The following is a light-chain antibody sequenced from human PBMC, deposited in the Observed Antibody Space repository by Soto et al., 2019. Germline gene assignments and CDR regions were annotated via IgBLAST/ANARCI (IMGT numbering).Light chain of an antibody. CDR2: DVT. Sequence: QSALTQRRSVSGSPGQSVTISCNGSSSDVGGSKFVSWYQQHPVKAPKLVIYDVTKRPSGVPDRFSGSKSGNTASLTISGLQADDEADYYCCSYAGNSLWVFGAGTKVTVL. V-gene: IGLV2-11*01. J-gene: IGLJ3*02. CDR3: CSYAGNSLWV. CDR1: SSDVGGSKF.